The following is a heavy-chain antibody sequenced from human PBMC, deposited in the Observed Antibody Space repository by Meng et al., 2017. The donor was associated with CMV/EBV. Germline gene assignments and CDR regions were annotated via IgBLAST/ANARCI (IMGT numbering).Heavy chain of an antibody. V-gene: IGHV4-34*01. D-gene: IGHD6-19*01. Sequence: SETLSLTCAVYGGSFSGYYWSWIRQPPGKGLEWIGEINHSGSTNYNPSLKSRVTISVDTSKNQFSLKLSSVTAADTAVYYCARQRSSGWLYYYYGMDVWGQGTTVTVS. J-gene: IGHJ6*02. CDR1: GGSFSGYY. CDR2: INHSGST. CDR3: ARQRSSGWLYYYYGMDV.